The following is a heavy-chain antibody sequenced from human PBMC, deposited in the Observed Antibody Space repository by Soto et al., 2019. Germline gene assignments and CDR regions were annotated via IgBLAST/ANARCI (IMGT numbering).Heavy chain of an antibody. V-gene: IGHV2-5*02. J-gene: IGHJ6*02. CDR3: AHKGGRGAGMDV. Sequence: GSGPTLVNPTQTLTLTCTVSGLSLRTTGVGVGWVRQPPGKALEWLALLYWDDDKRYSPFLKSRVTITKDTSKNQVVLTMTNMDPVDTATYYCAHKGGRGAGMDVWGQGTTVTVSS. D-gene: IGHD2-15*01. CDR1: GLSLRTTGVG. CDR2: LYWDDDK.